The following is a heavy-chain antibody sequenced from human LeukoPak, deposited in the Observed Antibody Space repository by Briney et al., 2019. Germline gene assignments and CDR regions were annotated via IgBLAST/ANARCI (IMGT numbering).Heavy chain of an antibody. CDR1: GFTFENYA. D-gene: IGHD6-13*01. CDR3: AKGHSSSWSLLDY. Sequence: GRSLRLSCVASGFTFENYAMHWVRQAPGKGLEWVSGISWNSGSIGYADSVKGRFTISRDNAKNSLYLQMNSLRAEDTALYYCAKGHSSSWSLLDYWGQGTLVTVSS. V-gene: IGHV3-9*01. J-gene: IGHJ4*02. CDR2: ISWNSGSI.